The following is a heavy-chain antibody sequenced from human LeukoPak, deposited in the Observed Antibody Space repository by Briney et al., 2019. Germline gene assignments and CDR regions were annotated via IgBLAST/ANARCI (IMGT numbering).Heavy chain of an antibody. D-gene: IGHD4-17*01. V-gene: IGHV4-59*01. J-gene: IGHJ4*02. CDR1: GVSISSYY. Sequence: SETLSLTCTVSGVSISSYYWSWVRQPAGKGREWLGYIYYSWRTDYHPSLKSRVPISVDPSKNQFSPKLSSVTAADTAVYYCARDNSGDFYFDYWGQGTLVTVSS. CDR2: IYYSWRT. CDR3: ARDNSGDFYFDY.